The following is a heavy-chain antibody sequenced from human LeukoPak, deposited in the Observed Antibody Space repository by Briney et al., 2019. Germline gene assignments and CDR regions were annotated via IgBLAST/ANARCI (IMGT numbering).Heavy chain of an antibody. CDR1: GNTFAGYY. CDR3: ARGPIGGLRKGFDI. V-gene: IGHV1-2*02. J-gene: IGHJ4*02. D-gene: IGHD1-26*01. Sequence: ASVKVSCKASGNTFAGYYVHWVRQAPGQGLEWRGWINTHNGATNYAQHFEGRLTMTTDTAVTTAYMDLDGLISADAAVYFCARGPIGGLRKGFDIWGQGTLVTVSS. CDR2: INTHNGAT.